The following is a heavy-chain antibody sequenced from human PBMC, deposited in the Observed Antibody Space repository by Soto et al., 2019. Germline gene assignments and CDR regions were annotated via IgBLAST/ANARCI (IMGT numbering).Heavy chain of an antibody. Sequence: PSETLSLTCTVSGGSISSGDYYWSWIRQPPGKGLEWIGYIYYSGSTYYNPSLKSRVTISRDNAKNTLYLQMNSLRAEDTGVYYCVRDDFGLGLDHWGLGTQVTVSS. CDR1: GGSISSGDYY. J-gene: IGHJ4*02. CDR2: IYYSGST. V-gene: IGHV4-30-4*01. CDR3: VRDDFGLGLDH. D-gene: IGHD1-26*01.